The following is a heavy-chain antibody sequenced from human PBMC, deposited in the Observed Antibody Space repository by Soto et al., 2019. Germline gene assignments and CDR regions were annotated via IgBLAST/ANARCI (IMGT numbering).Heavy chain of an antibody. CDR3: AAKPLGYCSGGSCYHAFDI. Sequence: SVKVSCKASGYILTSYGISWVRQARGQRLEWIGWIVVGSGNTNYAQKFQERVTITRDMSTSTAYMELSSLRSEDTAVYYCAAKPLGYCSGGSCYHAFDIWGQGTMVTVSS. J-gene: IGHJ3*02. CDR1: GYILTSYG. D-gene: IGHD2-15*01. CDR2: IVVGSGNT. V-gene: IGHV1-58*02.